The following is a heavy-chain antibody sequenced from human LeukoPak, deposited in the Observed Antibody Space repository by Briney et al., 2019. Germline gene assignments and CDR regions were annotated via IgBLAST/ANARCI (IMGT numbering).Heavy chain of an antibody. CDR3: AKDSLARAAAGFYCYYYYGMDV. Sequence: PGRSLRLSCAASGFTFDDYAMHWVRQAPGKGLEWVSGISWNSGSIGYADPVKGRFTISRDNAKNSLYLQMNSLRAEDTALYYCAKDSLARAAAGFYCYYYYGMDVWGQGTTVTVSS. V-gene: IGHV3-9*01. CDR1: GFTFDDYA. CDR2: ISWNSGSI. J-gene: IGHJ6*02. D-gene: IGHD6-13*01.